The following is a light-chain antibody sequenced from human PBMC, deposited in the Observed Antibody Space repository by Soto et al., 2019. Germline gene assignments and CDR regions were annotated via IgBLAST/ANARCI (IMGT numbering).Light chain of an antibody. CDR2: DAS. CDR3: QHRWVA. J-gene: IGKJ3*01. CDR1: QSVSTY. V-gene: IGKV3-11*01. Sequence: EIVLTQSPATLSLSPGEVATLSCRASQSVSTYLAWYQQKPGQAPRLLIYDASHRSTGIPGRFSASGSGTDFTLTISSLEPEDFAVYYCQHRWVAFGPGTRVDFK.